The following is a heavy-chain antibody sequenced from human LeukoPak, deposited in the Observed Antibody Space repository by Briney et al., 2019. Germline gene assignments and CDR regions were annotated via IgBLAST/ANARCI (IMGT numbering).Heavy chain of an antibody. CDR3: ASASTAVAGYAFDI. D-gene: IGHD6-19*01. Sequence: SETLSLTCAVSGGSISSSNWWSWVRQPPGKGLEWIGEIYHSGSTNYNPSLKSRVTISVDKSKNRFSLKLSSVTAADTAVYYCASASTAVAGYAFDIWGQGTMVTVSS. CDR1: GGSISSSNW. CDR2: IYHSGST. V-gene: IGHV4-4*02. J-gene: IGHJ3*02.